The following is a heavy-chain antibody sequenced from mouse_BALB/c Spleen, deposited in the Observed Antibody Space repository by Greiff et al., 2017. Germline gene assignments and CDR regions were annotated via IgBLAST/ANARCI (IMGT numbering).Heavy chain of an antibody. D-gene: IGHD2-3*01. V-gene: IGHV1-14*01. CDR1: GYTFTSYV. J-gene: IGHJ4*01. CDR3: ARWDGYYAMDY. Sequence: EVQLQESGPELVKPGASVKMSCKASGYTFTSYVMHWVKQKPGQGLEWIGYINPYNDGTKYNEKFKGKATLTSDKSSSTAYMELSSLTSEDSAVYYCARWDGYYAMDYWGQGTSVTVSS. CDR2: INPYNDGT.